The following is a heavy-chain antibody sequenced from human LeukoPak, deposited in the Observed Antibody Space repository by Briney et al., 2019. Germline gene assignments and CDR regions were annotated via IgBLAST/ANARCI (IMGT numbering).Heavy chain of an antibody. V-gene: IGHV3-48*04. Sequence: SGGSLRLSCVVSGFTFSRHSINWVRQAPGKGLEWVSYISSSSTTTYYADSVKGRFTISRDNAKNSLYLQMNSLRAEDTALYYCAKDGGGYSGLLPVPYFDYWGQGTLVTVSS. CDR3: AKDGGGYSGLLPVPYFDY. J-gene: IGHJ4*02. CDR1: GFTFSRHS. D-gene: IGHD5-12*01. CDR2: ISSSSTTT.